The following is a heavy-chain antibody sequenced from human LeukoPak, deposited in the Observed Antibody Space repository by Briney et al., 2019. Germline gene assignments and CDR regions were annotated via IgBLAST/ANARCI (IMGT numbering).Heavy chain of an antibody. D-gene: IGHD5-18*01. J-gene: IGHJ4*02. V-gene: IGHV3-23*01. CDR1: GFTFSSYA. Sequence: GGSLRLSCAASGFTFSSYAMSWVRQAPGKGLQWVSAISVRGGRTYYADSAKGRFTISRDNSKNTLYLQMNSLRAEDTAVYYCAKDLPIVAKPNVDTAMVTGYWGQGTLVTVSS. CDR3: AKDLPIVAKPNVDTAMVTGY. CDR2: ISVRGGRT.